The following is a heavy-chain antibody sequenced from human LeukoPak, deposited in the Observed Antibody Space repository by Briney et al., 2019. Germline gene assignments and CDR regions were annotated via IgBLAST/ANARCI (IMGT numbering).Heavy chain of an antibody. CDR1: GGSISSSSNY. D-gene: IGHD3-22*01. V-gene: IGHV4-39*01. CDR2: IYYSGST. Sequence: PSETLSLTCSVSGGSISSSSNYWGWIRQPPGKGLEWIGSIYYSGSTYYNPSLKSRVTISVDTSKNQFSLKLSSVTAADTAAYYCARLKDSSGYYYGLGAFDIWGQGTMVTVSS. J-gene: IGHJ3*02. CDR3: ARLKDSSGYYYGLGAFDI.